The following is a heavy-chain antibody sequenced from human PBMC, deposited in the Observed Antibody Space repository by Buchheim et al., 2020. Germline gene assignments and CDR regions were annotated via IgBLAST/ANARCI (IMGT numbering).Heavy chain of an antibody. Sequence: QVQLQQWGAGVLMPSETLSLTCAVYGESFSGYYWSWIRQPPGKGLEWIGYIYYSGSTYYNPSLKSRVTISVDTSKNQFSLKLSSVTAADTAVYYCARDDFYCSGGSCYSRSGMDVWGQGTT. CDR1: GESFSGYY. J-gene: IGHJ6*02. D-gene: IGHD2-15*01. V-gene: IGHV4-34*01. CDR3: ARDDFYCSGGSCYSRSGMDV. CDR2: IYYSGST.